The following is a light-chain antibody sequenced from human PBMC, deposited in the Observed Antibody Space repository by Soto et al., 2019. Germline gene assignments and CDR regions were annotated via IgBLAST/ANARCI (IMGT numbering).Light chain of an antibody. Sequence: DIQMTQSPSSLSASVGHRVTITCQASQDMRNYLKWDHQKPGKAPKLLIYDASTLETGVPSRFSGSGSGTDFTFTISSLQPEDIATYYCQQYDNLPLTFGQGTRLEIK. V-gene: IGKV1-33*01. CDR2: DAS. CDR1: QDMRNY. CDR3: QQYDNLPLT. J-gene: IGKJ5*01.